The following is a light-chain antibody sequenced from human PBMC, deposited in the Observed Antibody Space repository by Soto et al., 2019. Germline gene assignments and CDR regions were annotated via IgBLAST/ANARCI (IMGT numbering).Light chain of an antibody. CDR1: QSVSSY. Sequence: EIVLTQSPATLSLSPGERATLSCRASQSVSSYLAWYQQKPGQAPRLLIYEASNRATGIPARFRGSGSGTDFTLTISSLEPEDFAVYYCQQRGNWPITFGQGTRLEIK. V-gene: IGKV3-11*01. CDR2: EAS. J-gene: IGKJ5*01. CDR3: QQRGNWPIT.